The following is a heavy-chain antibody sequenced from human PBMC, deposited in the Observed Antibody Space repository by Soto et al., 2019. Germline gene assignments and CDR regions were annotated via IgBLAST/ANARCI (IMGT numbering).Heavy chain of an antibody. D-gene: IGHD2-2*01. J-gene: IGHJ3*02. Sequence: SETLSLTCTVSGGSISSSSYYWGWIRQPPGKGLEWIGSIYYSGSTYYNPSLKSRVTMTEDTSTDTAYMELSSLRSEDTAVYYCATKYQLLFGYAFDIWGQGTMVTVSS. V-gene: IGHV4-39*07. CDR3: ATKYQLLFGYAFDI. CDR2: IYYSGST. CDR1: GGSISSSSYY.